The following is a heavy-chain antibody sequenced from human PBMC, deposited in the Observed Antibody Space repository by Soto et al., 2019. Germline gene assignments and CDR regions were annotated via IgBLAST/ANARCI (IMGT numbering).Heavy chain of an antibody. Sequence: SETLSLTCTVSGGSISSYYWSWIRQPPGKGLEWIGYIYYSGSTNYNPSLKSRVTISVDTSKNQFSLKLSSVTAADTAVYYCARHLRYSSSSWYFDLWGRGTLVTVSS. CDR3: ARHLRYSSSSWYFDL. J-gene: IGHJ2*01. V-gene: IGHV4-59*08. CDR2: IYYSGST. D-gene: IGHD6-6*01. CDR1: GGSISSYY.